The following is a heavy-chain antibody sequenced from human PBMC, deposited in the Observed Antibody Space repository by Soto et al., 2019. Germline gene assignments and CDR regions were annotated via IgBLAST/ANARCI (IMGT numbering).Heavy chain of an antibody. Sequence: QVQLVQSGAEVKKPGASVKVSCKASGYTFTSYAMYWVRQAPGQRLEWMGWMNADNGETKYSQKFQGRVTITRDTSASTAYMELSSLTSEDTAVYYCARAASHPDYWGQGTLVTVSS. CDR2: MNADNGET. CDR1: GYTFTSYA. J-gene: IGHJ4*02. V-gene: IGHV1-3*01. CDR3: ARAASHPDY.